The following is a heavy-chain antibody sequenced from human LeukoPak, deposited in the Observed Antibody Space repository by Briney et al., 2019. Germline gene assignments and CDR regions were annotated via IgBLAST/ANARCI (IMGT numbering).Heavy chain of an antibody. CDR2: IDISGTSM. CDR3: ARPSRSGYSTGWPDY. V-gene: IGHV3-21*01. D-gene: IGHD6-19*01. J-gene: IGHJ4*02. CDR1: VFTFSTYT. Sequence: GGSLRLSCASSVFTFSTYTMHWVRQAPGKGLEWVSCIDISGTSMYYADSVKGRFTISRDNAKNSLFLQMHSLRAEDTAVYYCARPSRSGYSTGWPDYWGQGTLVTVSS.